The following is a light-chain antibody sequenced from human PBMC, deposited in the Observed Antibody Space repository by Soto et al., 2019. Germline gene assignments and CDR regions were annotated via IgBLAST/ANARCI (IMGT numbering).Light chain of an antibody. Sequence: IHMTHSPSTLSASVGDRVTITCRASQSISNRLAWYQQKPGKAPKVLIYDASSLESGVPSRFSGSGSGTEITLTISSLQPDDFATYYCQQYNSYSFGQGTKV. CDR2: DAS. CDR1: QSISNR. CDR3: QQYNSYS. V-gene: IGKV1-5*01. J-gene: IGKJ1*01.